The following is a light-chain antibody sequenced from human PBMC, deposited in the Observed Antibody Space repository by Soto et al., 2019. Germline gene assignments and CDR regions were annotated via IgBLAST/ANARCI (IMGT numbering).Light chain of an antibody. J-gene: IGKJ1*01. CDR1: QSVSSKY. Sequence: EVDLTRSPGTPSLSPGETATLSCRASQSVSSKYLAWYQQKPGQAPRLLIYGTSTRATGIPDRFSGSGYGTDFTLTISELEPEDFAVFYCHQFGNSLSAFGQGTKVDIK. V-gene: IGKV3-20*01. CDR2: GTS. CDR3: HQFGNSLSA.